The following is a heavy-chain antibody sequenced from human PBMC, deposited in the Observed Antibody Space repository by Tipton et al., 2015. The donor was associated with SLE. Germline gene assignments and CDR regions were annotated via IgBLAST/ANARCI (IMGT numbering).Heavy chain of an antibody. D-gene: IGHD5-18*01. CDR2: ISSSSSYI. Sequence: GSLRLSCAASGFTFSSYSMNWVRQAPGKGLEWVSSISSSSSYIYYADSVKGRFTISRDNAKNSLYLQMNSLRAEDTAVYYCAKDPGTGYSYGFCHYWGQGTLVTVSS. V-gene: IGHV3-21*04. CDR1: GFTFSSYS. CDR3: AKDPGTGYSYGFCHY. J-gene: IGHJ4*02.